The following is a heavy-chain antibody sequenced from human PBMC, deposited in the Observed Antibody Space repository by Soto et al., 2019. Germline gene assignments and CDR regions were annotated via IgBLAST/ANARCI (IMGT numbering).Heavy chain of an antibody. CDR1: GGTFSSYA. V-gene: IGHV1-69*13. CDR2: IIPIFGTA. J-gene: IGHJ6*02. CDR3: ASGRSPDIVVVVAQPRDIYYGMDV. D-gene: IGHD2-15*01. Sequence: SVKFSCKASGGTFSSYAISWVRQAPGQGLEWMGGIIPIFGTANYAQKFQGRVTITADESTSTAYMELSSLRSEDTAVYYCASGRSPDIVVVVAQPRDIYYGMDVWGQGTTVTVSS.